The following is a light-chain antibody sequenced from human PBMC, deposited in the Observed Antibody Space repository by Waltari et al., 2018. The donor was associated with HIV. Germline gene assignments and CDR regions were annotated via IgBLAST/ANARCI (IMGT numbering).Light chain of an antibody. CDR2: DVS. Sequence: QSALTQPASVSGSPGQSITIPCPGTRSDVGGYTYVAWYQQHPGKAPKLMIYDVSKRPSGVSNRFSGSKSGNTASLTISGLQAEDEADYYCCSYAGSSKVFGGGTKLTVL. CDR1: RSDVGGYTY. V-gene: IGLV2-23*02. CDR3: CSYAGSSKV. J-gene: IGLJ2*01.